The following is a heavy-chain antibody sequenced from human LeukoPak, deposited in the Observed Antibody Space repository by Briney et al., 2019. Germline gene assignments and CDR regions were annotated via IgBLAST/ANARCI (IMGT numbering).Heavy chain of an antibody. Sequence: ASVKVSCQASGYTFTTYGITWVRQAPGQGLEWMGWISPYNGNANYAQQLQNRVTMTTHTSTSTAYMELRSLRSDDTAVYYCARVYGDNSHGMFDFWGQGTLVTVSS. CDR1: GYTFTTYG. J-gene: IGHJ4*02. CDR3: ARVYGDNSHGMFDF. V-gene: IGHV1-18*01. CDR2: ISPYNGNA. D-gene: IGHD4-23*01.